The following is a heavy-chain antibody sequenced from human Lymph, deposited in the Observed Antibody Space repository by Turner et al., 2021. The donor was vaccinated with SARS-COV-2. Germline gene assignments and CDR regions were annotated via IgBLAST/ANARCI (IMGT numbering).Heavy chain of an antibody. J-gene: IGHJ4*02. D-gene: IGHD5-12*01. Sequence: QVQLVESGGGVVQPGRSLRLSCAASGFTFSSSAMHWVRQAPGKGLEWVALISYDGSNKYYADSVKGRFTISRDNSKNTLFLQMNSLRAEDTAVFYCARDLGGYTDYWGQGTLVTVSS. CDR2: ISYDGSNK. V-gene: IGHV3-30-3*01. CDR3: ARDLGGYTDY. CDR1: GFTFSSSA.